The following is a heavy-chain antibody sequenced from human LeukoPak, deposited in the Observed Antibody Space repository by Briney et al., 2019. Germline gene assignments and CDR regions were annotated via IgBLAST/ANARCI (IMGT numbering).Heavy chain of an antibody. CDR1: GGSFSGYY. CDR2: INHSGST. J-gene: IGHJ6*03. D-gene: IGHD3-10*01. CDR3: ARVTGVGYGSGSYRLSWYYYYMDV. V-gene: IGHV4-34*01. Sequence: KPSETLSLTCAVYGGSFSGYYWSWIRQPPGKGLEWIGEINHSGSTNYNPSLKSRVTISVDTSKNQFSLKLSSVTAADTAVYYCARVTGVGYGSGSYRLSWYYYYMDVWGKGTTVTVSS.